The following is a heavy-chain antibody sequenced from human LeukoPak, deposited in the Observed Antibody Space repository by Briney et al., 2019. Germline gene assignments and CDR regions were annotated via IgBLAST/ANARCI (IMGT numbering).Heavy chain of an antibody. Sequence: PGGSLRLSCAASGFTFSSYGMHWVRQAPGKGLEWVAVISYDGSNKYYADSVKGRFTISRDNSKNTLYLQMNSLRAEDTAVYYCAKGRGYYYDSSGYYYVGNYFDYWGQGTLVTVPS. J-gene: IGHJ4*02. CDR2: ISYDGSNK. CDR3: AKGRGYYYDSSGYYYVGNYFDY. D-gene: IGHD3-22*01. CDR1: GFTFSSYG. V-gene: IGHV3-30*18.